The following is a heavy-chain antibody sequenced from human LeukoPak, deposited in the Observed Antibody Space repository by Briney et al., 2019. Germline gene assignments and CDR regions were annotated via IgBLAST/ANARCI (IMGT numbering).Heavy chain of an antibody. D-gene: IGHD3-3*01. J-gene: IGHJ6*02. CDR1: GGSISSGGYY. CDR3: ARDDFWTPTYGMDV. CDR2: IYYSGST. Sequence: PSETLSLTCTVSGGSISSGGYYWGWIRQPPGKGLEWIGSIYYSGSTYYNPSLKSRVTISVDTSKNQFSLKLSSVTAADTAVYYCARDDFWTPTYGMDVWGQGTTVTVSS. V-gene: IGHV4-39*01.